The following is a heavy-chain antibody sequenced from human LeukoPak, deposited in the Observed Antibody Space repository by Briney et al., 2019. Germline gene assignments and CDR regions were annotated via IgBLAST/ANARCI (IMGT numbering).Heavy chain of an antibody. CDR1: GYSISSGYY. Sequence: PSETLSLTCTVSGYSISSGYYWGWIRQPPGKGLEWIGEVNHSGSTNYKPSLKSRVTISVDTSKNQFSLKLSSVTAADTAVYYCARGGDGYKNWYFDLWGRGTLVTVSS. D-gene: IGHD4-17*01. CDR2: VNHSGST. J-gene: IGHJ2*01. V-gene: IGHV4-38-2*02. CDR3: ARGGDGYKNWYFDL.